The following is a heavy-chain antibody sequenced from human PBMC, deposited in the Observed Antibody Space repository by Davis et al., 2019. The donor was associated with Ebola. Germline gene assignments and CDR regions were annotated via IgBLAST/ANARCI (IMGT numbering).Heavy chain of an antibody. J-gene: IGHJ6*04. CDR1: GYTFTSYY. D-gene: IGHD4-23*01. CDR2: INPSGGST. CDR3: ATTTVVTPPYYGMDV. V-gene: IGHV1-46*01. Sequence: ASVKVSCKASGYTFTSYYMHWVRQAPGQGLEWMGIINPSGGSTSYAQKFQGRVTMTRDTSTSTVYMELSSLRSEDTAVYYCATTTVVTPPYYGMDVWGKGTTVTVSS.